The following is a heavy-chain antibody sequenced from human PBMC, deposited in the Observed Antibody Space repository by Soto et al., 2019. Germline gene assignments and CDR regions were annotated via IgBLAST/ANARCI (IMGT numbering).Heavy chain of an antibody. D-gene: IGHD6-6*01. CDR3: AGREFASSSFHYYYYAVDV. CDR2: INHSGST. Sequence: SETLSLTCAVYGGSFSDYFWTWIRQPPGKGLEWIGEINHSGSTNFNPSLKSRVAISADTSRNQFSLRVTSVAAADTAVYYCAGREFASSSFHYYYYAVDVWGQGTTVTVSS. J-gene: IGHJ6*02. V-gene: IGHV4-34*01. CDR1: GGSFSDYF.